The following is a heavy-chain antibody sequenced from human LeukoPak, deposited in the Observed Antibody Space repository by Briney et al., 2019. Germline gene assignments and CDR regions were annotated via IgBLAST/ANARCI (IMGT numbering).Heavy chain of an antibody. J-gene: IGHJ3*02. CDR1: GYTFTGYY. Sequence: GASVKVSCKASGYTFTGYYMHWVRQAPGQGLEWMGWINPNSGGTNYAQKFQGRVTMTRDTSISTAYMELSRLRSDDTAVYYCARWAVAAYDALDIWGQGTMVTVSS. D-gene: IGHD6-19*01. CDR3: ARWAVAAYDALDI. CDR2: INPNSGGT. V-gene: IGHV1-2*02.